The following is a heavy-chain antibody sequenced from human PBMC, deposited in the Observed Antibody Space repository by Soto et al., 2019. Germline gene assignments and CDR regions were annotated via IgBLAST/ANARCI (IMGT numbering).Heavy chain of an antibody. J-gene: IGHJ6*02. Sequence: QVQLVESGGGLVKPGGSLRLSCAASGFTFSDYYMSWIRQAPGKGLEWVSYISSSGSTIYYADSVKGRFTISRDNAKNSLYPQMNSLRAEDTAVYYCATVGIVASNYYYYGMDVWGQGTTVTVSS. CDR3: ATVGIVASNYYYYGMDV. CDR1: GFTFSDYY. D-gene: IGHD5-12*01. CDR2: ISSSGSTI. V-gene: IGHV3-11*01.